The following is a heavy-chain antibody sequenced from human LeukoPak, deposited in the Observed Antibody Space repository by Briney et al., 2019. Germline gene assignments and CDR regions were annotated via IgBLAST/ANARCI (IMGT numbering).Heavy chain of an antibody. CDR1: GFTFSSYS. J-gene: IGHJ4*02. CDR3: ASTMVRGVIIKRGFDY. D-gene: IGHD3-10*01. CDR2: ISSSSSTI. Sequence: PGGSLRLSCAASGFTFSSYSMNWVRQAPGKGLEWVSYISSSSSTIYYADSVKGRFTISRDNAKNSLYLQMNSLRDEDTAVYYCASTMVRGVIIKRGFDYWGQGTLITVSS. V-gene: IGHV3-48*02.